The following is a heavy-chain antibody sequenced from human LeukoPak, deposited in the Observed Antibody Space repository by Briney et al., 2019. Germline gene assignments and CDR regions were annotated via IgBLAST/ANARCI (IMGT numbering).Heavy chain of an antibody. D-gene: IGHD4-17*01. V-gene: IGHV3-21*01. CDR1: GFAFSSYS. Sequence: NPGGSLRLSCAASGFAFSSYSMNWVRQAPGKGLEWVSSITSSSSYIYYADSVKGRFTISRDNAKNSLYLQMNSLRAEDTAVYYCARVEGLRRVAFDIWGQGTMVTVSS. CDR3: ARVEGLRRVAFDI. J-gene: IGHJ3*02. CDR2: ITSSSSYI.